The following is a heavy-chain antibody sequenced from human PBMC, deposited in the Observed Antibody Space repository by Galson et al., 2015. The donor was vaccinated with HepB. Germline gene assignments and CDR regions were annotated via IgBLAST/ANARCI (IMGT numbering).Heavy chain of an antibody. Sequence: SVKVSCKASGYSFTNHDINWVRQATGQGLEWMGWTNPNSGNTGYAQKFQGRVIMTRNTSISTAYMELSRLTSEDTAVYYCARGIFGIKDDWGQGTTVTVSS. V-gene: IGHV1-8*02. CDR3: ARGIFGIKDD. D-gene: IGHD3-3*02. CDR1: GYSFTNHD. J-gene: IGHJ6*02. CDR2: TNPNSGNT.